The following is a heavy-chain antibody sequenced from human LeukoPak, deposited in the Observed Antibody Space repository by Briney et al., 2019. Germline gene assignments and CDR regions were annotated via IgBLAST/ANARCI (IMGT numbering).Heavy chain of an antibody. V-gene: IGHV4-34*01. CDR3: ARRVRGVIISFYYYNGMDV. CDR2: INHSGAT. CDR1: GGSFSDYY. Sequence: KPSETVSLTCAVYGGSFSDYYWTWIRQSPGKGLEWIGEINHSGATDYNPSLKSRVTISVDTSKNQFSLKVRSVTAADTAVYYCARRVRGVIISFYYYNGMDVWGQGTRSPSP. D-gene: IGHD3-10*01. J-gene: IGHJ6*02.